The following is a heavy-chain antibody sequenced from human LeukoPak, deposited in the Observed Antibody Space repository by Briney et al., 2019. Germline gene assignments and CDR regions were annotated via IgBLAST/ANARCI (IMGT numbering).Heavy chain of an antibody. J-gene: IGHJ5*02. CDR3: ARSGGYCSSTSCYDWFDP. Sequence: PSETLSLTCAVSGYSISSGYYWGWIRQPPGKGLEWIGYIYYSGSTNYNPSLKSRVTISVDTSKNQFSLKLSSVTAADTAVYYCARSGGYCSSTSCYDWFDPWGQGTLVTVSS. D-gene: IGHD2-2*01. V-gene: IGHV4-38-2*01. CDR1: GYSISSGYY. CDR2: IYYSGST.